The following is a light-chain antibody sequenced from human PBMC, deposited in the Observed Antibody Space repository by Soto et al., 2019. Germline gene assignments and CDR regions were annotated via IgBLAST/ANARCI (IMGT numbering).Light chain of an antibody. CDR1: QSISSW. CDR3: QQYNSYPYT. J-gene: IGKJ2*01. CDR2: DAS. Sequence: DIQMTQSPSTLSASVGDRVTITCRASQSISSWLAWYQQKPGKAPKLLIYDASSLDSGVPSRFIGSGSGTEFTLTISSLQPDDFATYYCQQYNSYPYTFGQGTKLEIK. V-gene: IGKV1-5*01.